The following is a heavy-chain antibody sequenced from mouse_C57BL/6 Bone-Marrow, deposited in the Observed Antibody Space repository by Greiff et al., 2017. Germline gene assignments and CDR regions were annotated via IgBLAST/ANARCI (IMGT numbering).Heavy chain of an antibody. Sequence: EVHLVESGPGMVKPSQSLSLTCTVTGYSITSGYDWHWIRHFPGNKLEWMGYISYSGSTNYNPSLKSRISITHDTSKNHFFLKLNSVTTEDTATYYCARRGNSGMDYWGQGTSVTVSS. D-gene: IGHD2-1*01. CDR3: ARRGNSGMDY. CDR2: ISYSGST. CDR1: GYSITSGYD. V-gene: IGHV3-1*01. J-gene: IGHJ4*01.